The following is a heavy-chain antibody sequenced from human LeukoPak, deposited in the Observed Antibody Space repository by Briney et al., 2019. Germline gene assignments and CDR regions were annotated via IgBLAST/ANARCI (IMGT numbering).Heavy chain of an antibody. J-gene: IGHJ6*02. V-gene: IGHV1-69*13. CDR2: IIPIFGTA. D-gene: IGHD2-2*02. CDR3: AIPLGTYYYYGMDV. CDR1: GGTFSSYA. Sequence: SVKVSCKASGGTFSSYAISWVRQAPGQGLEWMGGIIPIFGTANYAQKFQGRVTITADDSTSKAYMELSSLRSEYTAVYYWAIPLGTYYYYGMDVWGQGTTVTVSS.